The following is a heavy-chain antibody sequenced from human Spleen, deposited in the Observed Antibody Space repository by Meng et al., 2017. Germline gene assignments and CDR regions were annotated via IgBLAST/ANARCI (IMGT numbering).Heavy chain of an antibody. D-gene: IGHD2-8*01. V-gene: IGHV4-30-2*01. CDR1: GGSISSGGYS. CDR3: ARVSANGVFAEGGFDY. Sequence: QLQLQESGSGLVKPSQTLSPTCAFSGGSISSGGYSWSWIRQPPGKGLEWIGYIYHSGSTYYNPSLKSRVTISVDRSKNQFSLKLSSVTAADTAVYYCARVSANGVFAEGGFDYWGQGTLVTVSS. J-gene: IGHJ4*02. CDR2: IYHSGST.